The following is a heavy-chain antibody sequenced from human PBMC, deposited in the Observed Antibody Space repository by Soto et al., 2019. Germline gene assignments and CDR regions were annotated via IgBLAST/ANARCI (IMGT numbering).Heavy chain of an antibody. D-gene: IGHD6-19*01. CDR1: GYTFTSYG. J-gene: IGHJ4*02. CDR3: ARPLSSGWPGRLGY. CDR2: ISAYNGNT. V-gene: IGHV1-18*04. Sequence: GASVKVSCKASGYTFTSYGISWVRQAPGQGLEWMGWISAYNGNTNYAQKLQGRVTMTTDTSTSTAYMELRSLRSDDTAVYYCARPLSSGWPGRLGYWGQGTLVTVSS.